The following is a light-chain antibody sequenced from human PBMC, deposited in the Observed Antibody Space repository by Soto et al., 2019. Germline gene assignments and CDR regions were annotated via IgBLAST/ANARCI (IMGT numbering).Light chain of an antibody. CDR2: DAS. V-gene: IGKV3D-15*01. CDR1: QSLNNY. CDR3: QQYNNWPPIT. J-gene: IGKJ5*01. Sequence: EILMTPSPATLSLSLGDRVTLSFRSSQSLNNYLGWYQQKPGQAPRLLISDASNRATGIPARFSGSGSGTDFTLTISSLQSEDFAVYYCQQYNNWPPITFGQGTRLEIK.